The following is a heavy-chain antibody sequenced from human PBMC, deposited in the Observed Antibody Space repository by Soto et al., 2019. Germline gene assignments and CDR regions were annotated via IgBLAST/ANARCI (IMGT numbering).Heavy chain of an antibody. CDR1: VFTVSSNY. CDR3: ARGYYDSSGYYHLRY. D-gene: IGHD3-22*01. Sequence: GGALRLSCAASVFTVSSNYMSWVRQAPGKGLEWVSVIYSGGSTYYADSVKGRFTISRDNSKNTLYLQMNSLRAEDTAVYYCARGYYDSSGYYHLRYWGQRTLVTVS. V-gene: IGHV3-53*01. CDR2: IYSGGST. J-gene: IGHJ4*02.